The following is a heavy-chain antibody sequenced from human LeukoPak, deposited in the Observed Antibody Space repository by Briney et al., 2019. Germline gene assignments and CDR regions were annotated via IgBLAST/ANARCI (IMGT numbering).Heavy chain of an antibody. V-gene: IGHV3-33*08. D-gene: IGHD1-1*01. CDR1: GFSMSIHW. J-gene: IGHJ3*02. CDR3: ARGNWNPDAFDI. Sequence: PGGSLRLSCVVSGFSMSIHWMSWVRQAPGKGLEWVAVIWYDGSNKYYADSVKGRFTISRDNSKNTLYLQMNSLRAEDTAVYYCARGNWNPDAFDIWGQGTMVTVSS. CDR2: IWYDGSNK.